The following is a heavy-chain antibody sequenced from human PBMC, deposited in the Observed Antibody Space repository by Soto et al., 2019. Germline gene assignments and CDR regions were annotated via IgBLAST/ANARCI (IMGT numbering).Heavy chain of an antibody. V-gene: IGHV3-23*01. D-gene: IGHD3-10*01. CDR1: GFTFSSYA. CDR3: AKFRAGLGSQTDS. CDR2: VGVSGATT. J-gene: IGHJ4*02. Sequence: EVQLLESGGNLVQPGGSLRLSCAASGFTFSSYAMLWVRQAPGKGLEWVSTVGVSGATTYYTDSVKGRFTISRDNSNNTLFLQMHSMRAEDTSIYYGAKFRAGLGSQTDSWGQGTLVTVSS.